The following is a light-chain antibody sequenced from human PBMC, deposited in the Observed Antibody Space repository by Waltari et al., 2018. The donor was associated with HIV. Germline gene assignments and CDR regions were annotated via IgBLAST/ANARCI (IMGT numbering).Light chain of an antibody. CDR2: DKN. J-gene: IGLJ2*01. CDR1: NSNVGNNY. Sequence: QSVLTQPPSVSAAPGQKVTISCSGSNSNVGNNYVSWYQQLPGSAPKLLIYDKNTRPAGMPDRFSGAKSGTPATLGIAELQTGDEADYYCVTWDSSLSAGVFGGGTKVTVL. V-gene: IGLV1-51*01. CDR3: VTWDSSLSAGV.